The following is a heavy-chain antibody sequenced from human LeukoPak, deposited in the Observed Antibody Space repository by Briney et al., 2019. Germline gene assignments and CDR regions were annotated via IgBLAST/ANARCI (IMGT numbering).Heavy chain of an antibody. J-gene: IGHJ4*02. V-gene: IGHV5-51*01. CDR1: GYTFTNYW. CDR2: IYPGDSDT. D-gene: IGHD3-22*01. CDR3: ARRKDYYDYTGYGEVDY. Sequence: GESLEISCKGSGYTFTNYWIGWVRQMPGKGLEWMGIIYPGDSDTRYSPSFQGQVTMSTDKSISTAYLHWSSLKASDTAMYYCARRKDYYDYTGYGEVDYWGQGTLVTVSS.